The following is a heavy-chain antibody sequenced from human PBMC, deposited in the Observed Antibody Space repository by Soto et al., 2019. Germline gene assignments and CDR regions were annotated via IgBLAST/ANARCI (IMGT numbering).Heavy chain of an antibody. Sequence: QVQLVQSGAEVKKPGSAVKVSCKASGGTFSSYAISWVRQAPGQGLEWMGGIIPIFGTANYAQKFQGRVTITADESTSTAYMELSILRSEDTAVYYCASSIVATITIFDYWGQGTLVTVSS. CDR2: IIPIFGTA. CDR3: ASSIVATITIFDY. V-gene: IGHV1-69*01. D-gene: IGHD5-12*01. J-gene: IGHJ4*02. CDR1: GGTFSSYA.